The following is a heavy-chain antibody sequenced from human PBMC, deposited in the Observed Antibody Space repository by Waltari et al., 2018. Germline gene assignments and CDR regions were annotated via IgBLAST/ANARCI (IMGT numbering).Heavy chain of an antibody. V-gene: IGHV4-34*01. D-gene: IGHD5-12*01. J-gene: IGHJ1*01. CDR1: GGSFSGYY. Sequence: QVQLQQWGAGLLKPSETLSLTCAVYGGSFSGYYWSWIRQPPGKGLEWIGEINHSGSTNYNPSLKSRVTISVDTSKNQFSLKLSSVTAADTAVYYCARVGGGDGYNVEYFQHWGQGTLVTVSS. CDR2: INHSGST. CDR3: ARVGGGDGYNVEYFQH.